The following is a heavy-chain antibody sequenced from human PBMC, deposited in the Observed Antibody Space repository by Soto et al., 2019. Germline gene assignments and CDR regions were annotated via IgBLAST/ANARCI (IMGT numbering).Heavy chain of an antibody. CDR3: ARENVLSYVDTAMVDYFDY. J-gene: IGHJ4*02. CDR1: GYTFNTYS. CDR2: ISGYNGDT. Sequence: ASVKVSCKASGYTFNTYSISWVRQAPGQGLEWMGWISGYNGDTHYAQKFQGRVTMTTDTSTSTAYMELRSLRSDDTAMYYCARENVLSYVDTAMVDYFDYWGQGTLVTVSS. D-gene: IGHD5-18*01. V-gene: IGHV1-18*01.